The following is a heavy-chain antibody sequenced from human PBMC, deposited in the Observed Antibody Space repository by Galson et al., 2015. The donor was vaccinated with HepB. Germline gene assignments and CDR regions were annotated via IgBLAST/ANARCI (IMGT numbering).Heavy chain of an antibody. CDR3: ARGRYFYVSGGVDV. Sequence: SVKVSCKASGDTFSRYAVTWVRQAPGQGLEWMGGIIPIFNEVNYTQKLEGRITITVDESRTTVYMELTSLTSEDTAVYYCARGRYFYVSGGVDVWGQGTTVCVS. V-gene: IGHV1-69*13. CDR1: GDTFSRYA. J-gene: IGHJ6*02. D-gene: IGHD3-9*01. CDR2: IIPIFNEV.